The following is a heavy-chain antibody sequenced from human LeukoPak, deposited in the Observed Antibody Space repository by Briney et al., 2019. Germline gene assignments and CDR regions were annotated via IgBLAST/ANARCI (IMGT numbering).Heavy chain of an antibody. Sequence: KPSETLSLTCTVSGGSISSGSYYWSWIRQPAGKGLEWIGRIYTSGSTNYNPSLKSRVTISVDTSKNQFSLKLSSVTAADTAVYYCARVKGLRYFDWLLYRDYYYYMDVWGKGTTVTISS. V-gene: IGHV4-61*02. CDR1: GGSISSGSYY. CDR3: ARVKGLRYFDWLLYRDYYYYMDV. D-gene: IGHD3-9*01. J-gene: IGHJ6*03. CDR2: IYTSGST.